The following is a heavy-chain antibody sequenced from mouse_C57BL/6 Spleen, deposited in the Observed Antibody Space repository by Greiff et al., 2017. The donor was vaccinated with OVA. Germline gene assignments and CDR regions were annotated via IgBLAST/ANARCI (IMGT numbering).Heavy chain of an antibody. CDR1: GYTFTSYW. CDR2: IDPSDSYT. V-gene: IGHV1-69*01. D-gene: IGHD1-1*01. CDR3: ARGGSNRYFDV. Sequence: VQLQQPGAELVMPGASVKLSCKASGYTFTSYWMPWVKQRPGQGLEWIGEIDPSDSYTNYTQKFKGKSTLTVDKSSSTAYMQLSSLTSEDSAVYYCARGGSNRYFDVWGTGTTVTVSS. J-gene: IGHJ1*03.